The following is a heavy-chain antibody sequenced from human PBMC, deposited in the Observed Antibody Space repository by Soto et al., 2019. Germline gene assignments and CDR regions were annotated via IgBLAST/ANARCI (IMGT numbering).Heavy chain of an antibody. D-gene: IGHD6-13*01. V-gene: IGHV3-11*06. J-gene: IGHJ4*02. Sequence: GGSLRLSCAASGFTFSDYYVTWIRQAPGKGLEWLSYISSTSRHTDYAYSVKGRFTISRDNANNSLYLQMNSLRVDDTAVYFCARAASAAGSRYFDYWGQGALVTVSS. CDR2: ISSTSRHT. CDR3: ARAASAAGSRYFDY. CDR1: GFTFSDYY.